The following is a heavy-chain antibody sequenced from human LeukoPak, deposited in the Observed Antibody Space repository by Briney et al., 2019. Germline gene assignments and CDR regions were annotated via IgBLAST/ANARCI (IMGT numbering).Heavy chain of an antibody. Sequence: PSETLSLTCTVSGGSISSGDYYWSWIRQPPGKGLEWIGYIYYSGSTYYSPSLKSRVTISVDTSKNQFSLKLSSVTAADTAVYYCAALTDYGDYSFDYWGQGTLVTVSS. D-gene: IGHD4-17*01. CDR2: IYYSGST. V-gene: IGHV4-30-4*01. CDR3: AALTDYGDYSFDY. J-gene: IGHJ4*02. CDR1: GGSISSGDYY.